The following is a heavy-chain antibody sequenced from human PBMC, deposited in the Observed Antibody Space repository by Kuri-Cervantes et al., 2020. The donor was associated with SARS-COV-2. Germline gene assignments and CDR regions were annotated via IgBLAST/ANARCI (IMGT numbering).Heavy chain of an antibody. V-gene: IGHV3-30*04. CDR2: MSYDGSNK. J-gene: IGHJ4*02. CDR3: ARDLYGVLYYFDY. D-gene: IGHD4-17*01. CDR1: GFTFSDCS. Sequence: GGSLRLSCAASGFTFSDCSMHWVRQAPGKGLEWVAVMSYDGSNKYYADSVKGRFTISRDNSKNTLYLQMNSLRAEDTAVYYCARDLYGVLYYFDYWGQGTLVTVSS.